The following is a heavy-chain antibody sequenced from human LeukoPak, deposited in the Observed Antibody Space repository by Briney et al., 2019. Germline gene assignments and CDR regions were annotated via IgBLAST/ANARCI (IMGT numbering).Heavy chain of an antibody. CDR1: GGSISYYY. CDR3: ARQHYDILTGHYAPTFFDY. J-gene: IGHJ4*02. Sequence: SETLSLTCTVSGGSISYYYWSWIRQPPGKGLEWIWYMYYSGSTNYNPSLKSRVTISVETSKNQFSLRLSSVTAADTAVYYCARQHYDILTGHYAPTFFDYWGQGTLVTVSS. D-gene: IGHD3-9*01. V-gene: IGHV4-59*08. CDR2: MYYSGST.